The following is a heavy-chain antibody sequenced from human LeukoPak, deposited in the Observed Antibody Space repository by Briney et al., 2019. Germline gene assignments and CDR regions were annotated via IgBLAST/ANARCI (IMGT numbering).Heavy chain of an antibody. D-gene: IGHD2-15*01. CDR3: ARGGTRVGTWYVDY. J-gene: IGHJ4*02. V-gene: IGHV1-69*05. CDR2: IIPIFGTA. Sequence: ASVKVSCKASGGTFSSYAISWVRQAPGQGLEWMGGIIPIFGTANYAQKFQGRVTITTDESTSTAYMELSSLRSEDTAVYYCARGGTRVGTWYVDYWGQGTLVTVSS. CDR1: GGTFSSYA.